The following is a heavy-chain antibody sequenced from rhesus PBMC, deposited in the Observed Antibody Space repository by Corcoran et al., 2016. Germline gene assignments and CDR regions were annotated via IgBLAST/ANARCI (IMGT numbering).Heavy chain of an antibody. D-gene: IGHD6-13*01. CDR3: ARVGISAGHQGDL. J-gene: IGHJ4*01. CDR1: GGSISDNYY. Sequence: QVQLQESGPGLVKPSETLSLTCAVSGGSISDNYYWNLIRQPPGKGLEWIGKIYGGSGNTYYNPSLKSRVSISKDTSKNQFSLKVSSVTAADTAVFYCARVGISAGHQGDLWGQGLLVTVSA. V-gene: IGHV4S9*01. CDR2: IYGGSGNT.